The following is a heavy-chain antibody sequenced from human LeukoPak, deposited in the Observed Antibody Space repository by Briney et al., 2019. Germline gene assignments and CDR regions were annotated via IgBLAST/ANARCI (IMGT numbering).Heavy chain of an antibody. CDR3: ARVSYYYGSGSLIRYYYYYMDV. V-gene: IGHV1-2*02. J-gene: IGHJ6*03. Sequence: ASVKVSCKASGYTFTGHYMHWVRQAPGQRLEWMGWINPNSSGTNYAQKFQGRVTMNRDTSISTAYMELSRLRSDDTAVYYCARVSYYYGSGSLIRYYYYYMDVWGKGTTVTISS. CDR1: GYTFTGHY. D-gene: IGHD3-10*01. CDR2: INPNSSGT.